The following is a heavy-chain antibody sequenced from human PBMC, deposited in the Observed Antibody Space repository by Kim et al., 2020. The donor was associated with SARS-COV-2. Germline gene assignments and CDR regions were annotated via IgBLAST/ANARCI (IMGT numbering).Heavy chain of an antibody. J-gene: IGHJ4*02. V-gene: IGHV3-23*01. D-gene: IGHD2-2*02. Sequence: DSGKGRFTIAIDNSKNTVYLTMNSLRAEDTAIYYCAKTRGSRNGYKDYWGQGTLVAVSS. CDR3: AKTRGSRNGYKDY.